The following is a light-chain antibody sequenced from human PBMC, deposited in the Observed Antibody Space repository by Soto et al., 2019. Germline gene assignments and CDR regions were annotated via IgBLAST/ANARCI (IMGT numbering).Light chain of an antibody. CDR1: NSNIGTNT. J-gene: IGLJ2*01. Sequence: QSVLTQPPSASGTPGQRVTISCSGSNSNIGTNTVNWYQQLPGTAPTLLIYSNNERPSGVPDRFSGSKSGTSASLAISRLQSEDEADYHCAAWDDSLNGVVFGGGTKLTVL. CDR3: AAWDDSLNGVV. V-gene: IGLV1-44*01. CDR2: SNN.